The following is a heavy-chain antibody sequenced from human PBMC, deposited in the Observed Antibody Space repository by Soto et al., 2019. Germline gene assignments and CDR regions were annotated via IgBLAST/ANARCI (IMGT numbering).Heavy chain of an antibody. J-gene: IGHJ4*02. CDR3: ARRWGDYFDY. Sequence: SETLSLTCTVSGGSISSGGYYWSWIRQHPGKGLEWIGYIYYSGSTYYNPSLKSRVTISVDTSKNQFSLKLSPVTAADRAGYYGARRWGDYFDYWGQGTLVTVSS. CDR1: GGSISSGGYY. CDR2: IYYSGST. D-gene: IGHD2-21*01. V-gene: IGHV4-31*03.